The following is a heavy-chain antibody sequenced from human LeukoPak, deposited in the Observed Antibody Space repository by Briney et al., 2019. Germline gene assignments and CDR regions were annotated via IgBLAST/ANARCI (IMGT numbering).Heavy chain of an antibody. CDR1: GFTFSNAW. D-gene: IGHD1-14*01. CDR3: ANKPAGFDP. J-gene: IGHJ5*02. CDR2: ISGSGGST. Sequence: PGGSLRLSCVASGFTFSNAWMNWVRQAPGKGLEWVSAISGSGGSTYYADSVKGRFTISRDNSKNTLYLQMNSLRAEDTAVYYCANKPAGFDPWGQGTLVTVSS. V-gene: IGHV3-23*01.